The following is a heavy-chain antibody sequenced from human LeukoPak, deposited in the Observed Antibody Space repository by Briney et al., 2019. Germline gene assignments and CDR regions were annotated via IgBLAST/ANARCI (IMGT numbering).Heavy chain of an antibody. Sequence: PGGSLRLSCAASVFILSIYWTSWVPPAPGKGREWLASINLEGSENYYVDPVESRVTIFRDNAKNSLYLQMNSLRAEDTAVYYCSGWYVSGAFDMWGPGTVVIVSS. J-gene: IGHJ3*02. V-gene: IGHV3-7*01. CDR1: VFILSIYW. D-gene: IGHD6-19*01. CDR3: SGWYVSGAFDM. CDR2: INLEGSEN.